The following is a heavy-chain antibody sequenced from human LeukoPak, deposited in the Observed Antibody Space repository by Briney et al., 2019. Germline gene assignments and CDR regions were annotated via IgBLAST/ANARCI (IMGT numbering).Heavy chain of an antibody. J-gene: IGHJ4*02. V-gene: IGHV4-38-2*02. Sequence: PSETLSLTCTVSGYSISSGYYWIWIRQPPGKGLEWIGEINHSGSTNYNPSLKSRVTISVDTSKNQFSLKLSSVTAADTAVYYCARVSSIAAAGDYWGQGTLVTVSS. D-gene: IGHD6-13*01. CDR3: ARVSSIAAAGDY. CDR2: INHSGST. CDR1: GYSISSGYY.